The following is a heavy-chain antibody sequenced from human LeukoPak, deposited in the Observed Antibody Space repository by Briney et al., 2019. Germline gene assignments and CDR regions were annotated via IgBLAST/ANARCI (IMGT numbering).Heavy chain of an antibody. J-gene: IGHJ6*03. V-gene: IGHV3-73*01. CDR2: IRSKANSYAT. CDR3: TRPLDLYYDFWSGYSGQSYYYYMDV. CDR1: GFTFSGSA. Sequence: GGSLRLSCAASGFTFSGSAMHWVRQASGKGLEWVGRIRSKANSYATAYAASVKGGFTISRDDSKNTAYLQMNSLKTEDTAVYYCTRPLDLYYDFWSGYSGQSYYYYMDVWGIGTTVTVSS. D-gene: IGHD3-3*01.